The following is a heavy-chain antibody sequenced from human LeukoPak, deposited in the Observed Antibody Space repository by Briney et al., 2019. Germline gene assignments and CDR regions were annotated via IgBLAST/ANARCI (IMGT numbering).Heavy chain of an antibody. CDR2: IIPIFGTA. J-gene: IGHJ4*02. CDR1: GGTFSSYA. V-gene: IGHV1-69*13. D-gene: IGHD3-22*01. Sequence: ASVKVSYKASGGTFSSYAISWVRQAPGQGLEWMGGIIPIFGTANDSQKFQGRVTITADESTSTAYMELSSLRSEDTAVYYCASHYYDSSGYYYGFDYWGQGTLVTVSS. CDR3: ASHYYDSSGYYYGFDY.